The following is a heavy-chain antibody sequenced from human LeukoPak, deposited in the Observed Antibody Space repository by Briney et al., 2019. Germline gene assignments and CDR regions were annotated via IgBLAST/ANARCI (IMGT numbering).Heavy chain of an antibody. V-gene: IGHV3-48*01. J-gene: IGHJ4*02. Sequence: GGSLRLSCAASGFTFSSFGMNWIRQAPGKGLEWVSYISISSSTIYYADPVKGRFTISRDNAKNSVSLQMNSLRAEDTAVYYCARIHSAYPFDYWGQGTLVTVSS. CDR1: GFTFSSFG. D-gene: IGHD3-22*01. CDR3: ARIHSAYPFDY. CDR2: ISISSSTI.